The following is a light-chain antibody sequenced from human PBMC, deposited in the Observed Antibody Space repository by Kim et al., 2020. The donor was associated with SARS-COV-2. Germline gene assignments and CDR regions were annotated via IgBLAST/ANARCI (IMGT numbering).Light chain of an antibody. CDR1: KLGDKF. CDR3: QAWDRNTVV. V-gene: IGLV3-1*01. Sequence: VAPGQTANITCSGDKLGDKFACWYQQRPGQSPVLVIHQDVRRPSGIPERFSGSNSGNTATLTISGTQAMDEADYYCQAWDRNTVVFGGGTKVTVL. CDR2: QDV. J-gene: IGLJ2*01.